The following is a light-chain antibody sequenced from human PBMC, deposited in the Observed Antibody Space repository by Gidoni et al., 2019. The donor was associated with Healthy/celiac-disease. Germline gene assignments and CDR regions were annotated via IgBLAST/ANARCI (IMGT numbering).Light chain of an antibody. CDR3: QQRSNWPGT. CDR2: DAS. V-gene: IGKV3-11*01. CDR1: QSVSSY. Sequence: EIVLPQSPATLSLSPGERATLSCRASQSVSSYLAWYQQKPGQAPRLLIYDASNRATGIPARFSGSGSGTDFTLTISSLEPEDFAVYYCQQRSNWPGTFXQXTKVEIK. J-gene: IGKJ1*01.